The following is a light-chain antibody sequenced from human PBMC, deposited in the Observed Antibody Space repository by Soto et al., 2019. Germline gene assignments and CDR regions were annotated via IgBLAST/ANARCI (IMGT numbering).Light chain of an antibody. Sequence: EIVMTQSPATLSVSPGERATLSCRASQSVYNTLAWYQQKPGQAPRLLIHGASIRAPGIPVRFSGSGSGTQFTITISSLQSDDSSVYYCQQCDSRRTFGQGTKVEIK. CDR3: QQCDSRRT. CDR1: QSVYNT. J-gene: IGKJ1*01. CDR2: GAS. V-gene: IGKV3D-15*01.